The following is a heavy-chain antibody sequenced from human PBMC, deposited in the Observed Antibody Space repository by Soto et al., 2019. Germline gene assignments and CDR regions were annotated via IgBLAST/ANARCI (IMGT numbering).Heavy chain of an antibody. V-gene: IGHV4-39*01. CDR2: IYYSGST. J-gene: IGHJ5*02. CDR3: GAAAASLGWFDP. Sequence: PSETLSLTCTVSGGSISSSSYYWGWIRQPPGKGLEWIGSIYYSGSTYYNPSLKSRVTISVDTSKNQFSLKLSSVTAVDTAVYYCGAAAASLGWFDPWGQGTLVTVSS. D-gene: IGHD6-13*01. CDR1: GGSISSSSYY.